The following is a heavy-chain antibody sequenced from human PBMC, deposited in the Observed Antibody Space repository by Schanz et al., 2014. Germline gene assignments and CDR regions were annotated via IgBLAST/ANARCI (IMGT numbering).Heavy chain of an antibody. D-gene: IGHD3-10*01. CDR3: ARDPLWFVDINDAFDV. Sequence: QLVESGGGLVKPGGSLRLSCATSGFNLRRYSMNWVRQAPGGGLEWVSSISATSNFVHYAASVEGRFTVSRDKANNVMYLQMNSLRVGDTAMYYCARDPLWFVDINDAFDVWGHGTMVTVS. CDR2: ISATSNFV. V-gene: IGHV3-21*01. CDR1: GFNLRRYS. J-gene: IGHJ3*01.